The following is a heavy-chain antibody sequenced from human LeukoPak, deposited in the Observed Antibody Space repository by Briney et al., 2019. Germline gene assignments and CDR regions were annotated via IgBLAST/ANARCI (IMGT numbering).Heavy chain of an antibody. CDR3: ARGPKGSIAVAGTLSY. CDR2: IASDGSST. J-gene: IGHJ4*02. Sequence: GGSLRLSCAASGFTFSSYWMNWVRQAPGKGLVWVSRIASDGSSTTYADSVKGRFSISRDNSKNTLYQQMNSLRAEDTAVYYCARGPKGSIAVAGTLSYWGQGTLVTVSS. D-gene: IGHD6-19*01. CDR1: GFTFSSYW. V-gene: IGHV3-74*01.